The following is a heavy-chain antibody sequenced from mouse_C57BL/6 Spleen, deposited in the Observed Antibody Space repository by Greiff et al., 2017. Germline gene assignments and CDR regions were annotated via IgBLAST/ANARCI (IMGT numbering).Heavy chain of an antibody. D-gene: IGHD2-2*01. J-gene: IGHJ2*01. CDR1: GFSLSTFGMG. Sequence: QVTLKVSGPGILQPSQTLSLSCSSSGFSLSTFGMGVGWIRQPSGKGLEWLAHIWWDDDKYYNPVLKRWPIISKDTSKNQVFLKIANVDTADTATYYCARINGYYFDYWGQGTTLTVSS. CDR2: IWWDDDK. V-gene: IGHV8-8*01. CDR3: ARINGYYFDY.